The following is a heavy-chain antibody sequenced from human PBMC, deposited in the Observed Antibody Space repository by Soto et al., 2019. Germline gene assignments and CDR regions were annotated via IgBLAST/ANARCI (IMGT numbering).Heavy chain of an antibody. CDR2: IKYDGTEK. V-gene: IGHV3-7*03. CDR3: ARGLYSRGY. Sequence: EVQLVESGGGLVQPGGSLRLSCAASGFTFSTYSMNWVRQAPGKGLEWLANIKYDGTEKYYGDSVKGRFAISRDNAKNSLYLQMNSLSVDDTAVYYCARGLYSRGYWGQGALVTVSS. CDR1: GFTFSTYS. D-gene: IGHD3-16*01. J-gene: IGHJ4*02.